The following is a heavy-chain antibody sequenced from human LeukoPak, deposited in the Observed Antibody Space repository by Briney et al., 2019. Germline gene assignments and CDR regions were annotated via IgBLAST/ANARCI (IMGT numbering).Heavy chain of an antibody. Sequence: GSSVKVSCKASGGTFTNYAINCVRQAPGQGLEWMGKIIPILDVTNYAQKFQGRVTITADQSTSTAYMELSSLRSEDTAVYYCATGGEVDTLTGLQYWGQGTLVTVSS. D-gene: IGHD3-9*01. V-gene: IGHV1-69*04. CDR3: ATGGEVDTLTGLQY. CDR1: GGTFTNYA. J-gene: IGHJ4*02. CDR2: IIPILDVT.